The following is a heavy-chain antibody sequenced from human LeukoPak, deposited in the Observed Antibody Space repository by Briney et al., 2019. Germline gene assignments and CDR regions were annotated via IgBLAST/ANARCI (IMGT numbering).Heavy chain of an antibody. CDR1: GGSISSGDYY. D-gene: IGHD3-10*01. Sequence: SQTLSLTCTVSGGSISSGDYYWSWIRQPPGKGLEWIGYIYYSGSTYCNPSLKSRVTISVDTSKNQFSLKLSSVTAADTAVYYCARGGISMVPTDYWGQGTLVTVSS. V-gene: IGHV4-30-4*08. J-gene: IGHJ4*02. CDR2: IYYSGST. CDR3: ARGGISMVPTDY.